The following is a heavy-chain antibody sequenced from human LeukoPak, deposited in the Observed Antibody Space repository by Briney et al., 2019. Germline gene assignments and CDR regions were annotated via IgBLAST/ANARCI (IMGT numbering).Heavy chain of an antibody. CDR1: GGPISGYY. Sequence: KPSETLSLTCTVSGGPISGYYWSWIRQPAGKGLEWIGRIYSGNSNYNLSLKSRVTMSVDTSKNQLSLKLSSVTAADTAVYYCARDPEGLDAFEIWGQGTMVTVSS. D-gene: IGHD1-14*01. CDR2: IYSGNS. J-gene: IGHJ3*02. V-gene: IGHV4-4*07. CDR3: ARDPEGLDAFEI.